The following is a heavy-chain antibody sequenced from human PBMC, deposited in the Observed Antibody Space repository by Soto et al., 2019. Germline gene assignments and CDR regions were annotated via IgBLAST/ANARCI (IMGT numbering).Heavy chain of an antibody. V-gene: IGHV4-61*01. Sequence: QVHLQESGPGLVRPSESLSLTCNVSGGSMSTGSYLWSWVRQPPGKGLEWIGYVFRSGNINYSPSFKSRVTISIDTSNNQFSLMLKSVTAADTAVYFCARARNRYFDYWGQGALVTVSS. CDR1: GGSMSTGSYL. CDR2: VFRSGNI. D-gene: IGHD1-1*01. J-gene: IGHJ4*02. CDR3: ARARNRYFDY.